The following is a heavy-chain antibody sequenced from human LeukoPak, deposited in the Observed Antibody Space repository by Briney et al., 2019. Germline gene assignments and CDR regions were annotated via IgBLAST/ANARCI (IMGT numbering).Heavy chain of an antibody. Sequence: PSETLSLTCTVSGDSISTYYWTWIRQPPGKGLEWIGYISDSGSTNYNPPLKSRVTISLDTSKNQFSLKLISLTAADTAAYYCARVEYGDYGWFDPWGQGTLVTVPS. D-gene: IGHD4-17*01. CDR1: GDSISTYY. V-gene: IGHV4-59*01. CDR2: ISDSGST. J-gene: IGHJ5*02. CDR3: ARVEYGDYGWFDP.